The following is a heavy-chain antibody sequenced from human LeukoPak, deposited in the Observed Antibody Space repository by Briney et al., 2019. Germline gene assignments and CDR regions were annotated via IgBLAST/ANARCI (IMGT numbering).Heavy chain of an antibody. V-gene: IGHV3-11*03. Sequence: MPGGSLRLSCAASGFSFSDNYMSWIRQAPGKGLEWVSYISNSGSYTNYPDSVKGRFTISRDNAKNSLHLQMNSLRDEDTAMYYCARRIAATGTGGYFDSWGQGILVTVSS. J-gene: IGHJ4*02. CDR3: ARRIAATGTGGYFDS. CDR1: GFSFSDNY. CDR2: ISNSGSYT. D-gene: IGHD6-13*01.